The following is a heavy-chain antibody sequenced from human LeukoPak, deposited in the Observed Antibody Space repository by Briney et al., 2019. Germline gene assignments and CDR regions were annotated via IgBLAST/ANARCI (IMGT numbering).Heavy chain of an antibody. D-gene: IGHD6-19*01. Sequence: SETLSLTCTVSGGSISSYYWSWIRQPPGKGLEWIGYIYYSGSTNYNPSLKSRVTISVDTSKNQFSLKLSSVAAADTAVYYCARRPASRWFDYWAQGTLVTVSS. J-gene: IGHJ4*02. CDR2: IYYSGST. V-gene: IGHV4-59*08. CDR1: GGSISSYY. CDR3: ARRPASRWFDY.